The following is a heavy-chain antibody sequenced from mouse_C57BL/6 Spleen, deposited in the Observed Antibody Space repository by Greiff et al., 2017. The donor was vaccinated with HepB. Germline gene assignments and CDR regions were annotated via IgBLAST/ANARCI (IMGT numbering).Heavy chain of an antibody. D-gene: IGHD2-12*01. CDR3: ARWGLHDRRAMDY. CDR1: GYTFTSYW. J-gene: IGHJ4*01. Sequence: VQLQQPGAELVKPGASVKLSCKASGYTFTSYWMHWVKQRPGQGLEWIGMIHPNSGSTNYNEKFKSKATLTVDKSSSTAYMQLSSLTSEDSAVYYCARWGLHDRRAMDYWGQGTSVTVSS. CDR2: IHPNSGST. V-gene: IGHV1-64*01.